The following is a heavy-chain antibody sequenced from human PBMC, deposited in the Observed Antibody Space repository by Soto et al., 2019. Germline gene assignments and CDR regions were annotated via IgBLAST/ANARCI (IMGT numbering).Heavy chain of an antibody. CDR3: AKDSYDILTGQKRYFDS. V-gene: IGHV3-43*01. CDR2: ISWDGGIT. D-gene: IGHD3-9*01. Sequence: GGSLRLSCAASGFTFNAYTMHWVRQAPGKGLEWVSLISWDGGITYYGDSVKGRFTVSRDNSDNSLYLQMTSLRSDDTAFYYCAKDSYDILTGQKRYFDSWGQGTLVTVSS. CDR1: GFTFNAYT. J-gene: IGHJ4*02.